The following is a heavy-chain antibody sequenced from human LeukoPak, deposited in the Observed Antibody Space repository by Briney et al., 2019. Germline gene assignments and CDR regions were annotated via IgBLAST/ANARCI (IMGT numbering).Heavy chain of an antibody. Sequence: GESLKISCAASGFTVSSNYMSWVRQAPGKGLEWVSVIYSGGSTYYADSVKGRFTISRDDSKNTLYLQMNSLRAEDTAVYYCASGYSYGYFDYWGQGTLVTVSS. D-gene: IGHD5-18*01. J-gene: IGHJ4*02. CDR1: GFTVSSNY. CDR2: IYSGGST. CDR3: ASGYSYGYFDY. V-gene: IGHV3-66*02.